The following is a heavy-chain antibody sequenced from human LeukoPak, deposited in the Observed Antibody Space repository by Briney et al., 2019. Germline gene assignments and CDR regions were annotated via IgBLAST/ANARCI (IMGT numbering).Heavy chain of an antibody. CDR1: GGTFSSYA. Sequence: SVKVSCKASGGTFSSYAISWVRQAPGQGLEWMGGIIPIFGTANYAQKFQGRVTITTDESTSTAYMELSSLRSEDTAVYYCARGMVPRDYCSGGSCLKPTYYFDYWGQGTLVTVSS. CDR2: IIPIFGTA. J-gene: IGHJ4*02. V-gene: IGHV1-69*05. CDR3: ARGMVPRDYCSGGSCLKPTYYFDY. D-gene: IGHD2-15*01.